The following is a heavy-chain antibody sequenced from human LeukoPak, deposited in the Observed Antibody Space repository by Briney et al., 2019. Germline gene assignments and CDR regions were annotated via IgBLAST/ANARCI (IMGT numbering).Heavy chain of an antibody. CDR1: GYTFTSYD. J-gene: IGHJ4*02. CDR2: MNPNSGNT. V-gene: IGHV1-8*01. D-gene: IGHD4-11*01. CDR3: ARGHDYSNQFDY. Sequence: GASVKVSCKASGYTFTSYDINWVRQATGQGLEWMGWMNPNSGNTGYAQKFQGRVTMTRNTSISTAYMELSSLRSEGTAVYYCARGHDYSNQFDYWGQGTLVTVSS.